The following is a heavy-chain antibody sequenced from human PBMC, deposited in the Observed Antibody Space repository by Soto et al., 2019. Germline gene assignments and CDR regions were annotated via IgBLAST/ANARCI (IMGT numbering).Heavy chain of an antibody. V-gene: IGHV5-10-1*01. CDR2: IDPSDSYT. D-gene: IGHD2-15*01. CDR1: GYSFTSYW. CDR3: ARLLGYCSGGSCYDYYYNGMDV. J-gene: IGHJ6*02. Sequence: GESLKISCKGSGYSFTSYWISWVRQMPGKGLEWMGRIDPSDSYTNYSPSFQGHVTISADKSISTAYLQWSSLKASDTAMYYCARLLGYCSGGSCYDYYYNGMDVWGQGTTVTVYS.